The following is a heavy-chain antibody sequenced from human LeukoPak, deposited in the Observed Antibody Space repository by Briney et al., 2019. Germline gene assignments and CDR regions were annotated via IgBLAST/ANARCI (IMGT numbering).Heavy chain of an antibody. D-gene: IGHD3/OR15-3a*01. Sequence: GGSLRLSCAASGFTVSSNYMSWVRQAPGKGLEWVSALSGSGGSAYYADSVKGRFTISRDNSKNTLYLQMNSLRAEDTAVYYCAKHFCTGLDCSLFDSWGQGTLVTVSS. V-gene: IGHV3-23*01. J-gene: IGHJ4*02. CDR1: GFTVSSNY. CDR3: AKHFCTGLDCSLFDS. CDR2: LSGSGGSA.